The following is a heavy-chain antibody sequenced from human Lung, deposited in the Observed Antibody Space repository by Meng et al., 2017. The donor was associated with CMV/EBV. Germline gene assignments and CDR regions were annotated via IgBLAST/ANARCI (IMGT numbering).Heavy chain of an antibody. CDR2: ISNTGSND. Sequence: SLKISXGASGFTFSNHAMHWVRQAPGKGLEWVAVISNTGSNDYYADSVMGRFTISRDKSKSTLYLQMNSLRPEDTAVYYCARDRSPLYDTSGRGVDSWGQGTLVTFSS. CDR1: GFTFSNHA. J-gene: IGHJ4*02. CDR3: ARDRSPLYDTSGRGVDS. V-gene: IGHV3-30*04. D-gene: IGHD3-22*01.